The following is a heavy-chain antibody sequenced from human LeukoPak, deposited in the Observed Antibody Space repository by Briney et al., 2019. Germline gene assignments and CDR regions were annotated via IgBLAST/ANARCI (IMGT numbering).Heavy chain of an antibody. D-gene: IGHD2-15*01. J-gene: IGHJ4*02. Sequence: SETLSLTCTVSGGSISSYCWSWIRQPPGKGLEWIGYIYYSGSTNYNPSLKSRVTISVDTSKNQFSLKLSSVTAADTAVYYCARQDIGYCSGGSCPSIFDYWGQGTLVTVSS. CDR2: IYYSGST. CDR1: GGSISSYC. CDR3: ARQDIGYCSGGSCPSIFDY. V-gene: IGHV4-59*08.